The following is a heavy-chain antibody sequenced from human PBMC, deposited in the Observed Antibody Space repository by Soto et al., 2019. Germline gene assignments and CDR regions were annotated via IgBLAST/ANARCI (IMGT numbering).Heavy chain of an antibody. Sequence: QLHLVQSGAVVKKPGASVTVSCSASGYPVTAYYMHWVRQAPGRGLEWMGGINPATGAAKYTQTFQGRVTMARDTSTSTVFMELGGLTSEDPAGFYCARGGGVGVAGSAAFDMWGQGTLVTVSS. CDR3: ARGGGVGVAGSAAFDM. V-gene: IGHV1-2*02. J-gene: IGHJ3*02. D-gene: IGHD3-3*01. CDR1: GYPVTAYY. CDR2: INPATGAA.